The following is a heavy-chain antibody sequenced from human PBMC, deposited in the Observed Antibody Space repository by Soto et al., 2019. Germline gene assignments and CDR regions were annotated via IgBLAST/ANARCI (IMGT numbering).Heavy chain of an antibody. CDR3: ARVGLSSGIIRPRGWFDP. J-gene: IGHJ5*02. D-gene: IGHD6-25*01. CDR1: GGTFSSYA. Sequence: QVQLVQSGAEVKKPGSSVKVSCKASGGTFSSYAISWVRQAPGQGLEWMGGIIPIFGTANYAQKVQGRVTIPGDDSTSTDYMALSSLRYEDPVVYYCARVGLSSGIIRPRGWFDPWGQGTLVTVSS. CDR2: IIPIFGTA. V-gene: IGHV1-69*01.